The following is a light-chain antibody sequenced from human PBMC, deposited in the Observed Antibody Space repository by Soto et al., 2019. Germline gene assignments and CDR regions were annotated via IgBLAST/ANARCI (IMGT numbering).Light chain of an antibody. Sequence: EIVLTQSPGTLSLSPGERATLSCRASQSVSSSYLAWYQQKPGQAPRLLIYGASSRATGIPDTFSGSGSGTDLTLTISRLEPEDFAVYYCQQYGSSPPVYTFGQGTKLEIK. CDR3: QQYGSSPPVYT. CDR2: GAS. CDR1: QSVSSSY. J-gene: IGKJ2*01. V-gene: IGKV3-20*01.